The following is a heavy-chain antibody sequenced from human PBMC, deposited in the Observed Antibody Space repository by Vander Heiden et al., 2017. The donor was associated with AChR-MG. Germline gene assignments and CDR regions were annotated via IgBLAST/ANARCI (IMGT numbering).Heavy chain of an antibody. J-gene: IGHJ4*02. CDR1: GGTFRSYA. CDR3: ARESHRGLSSGIFDY. Sequence: QVQLVQSGAEVKKPGSSVKVSCKASGGTFRSYAISWGRQAPGQGLEWMGGIIPIFGTANYAQKFQGRVTITADESTSTAYMELSSLRSEDTAVYYCARESHRGLSSGIFDYWGQGTLVTASS. V-gene: IGHV1-69*01. D-gene: IGHD6-19*01. CDR2: IIPIFGTA.